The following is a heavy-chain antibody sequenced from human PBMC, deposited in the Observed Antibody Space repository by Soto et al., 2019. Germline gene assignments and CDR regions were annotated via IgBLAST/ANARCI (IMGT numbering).Heavy chain of an antibody. J-gene: IGHJ3*02. Sequence: SETLSLTCTVSGGSISSYYWSWIRQPPGKGLEWIGYIYYSGSTNYNPSLKSRVTISVDTSKNQFSLKLSSVTAADTAVYYCARVGKRYDSSGRNAFDIWGQGTMVTVSS. V-gene: IGHV4-59*01. CDR2: IYYSGST. CDR3: ARVGKRYDSSGRNAFDI. D-gene: IGHD3-22*01. CDR1: GGSISSYY.